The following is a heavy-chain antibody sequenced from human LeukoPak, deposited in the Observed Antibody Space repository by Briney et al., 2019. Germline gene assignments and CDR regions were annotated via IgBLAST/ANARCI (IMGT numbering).Heavy chain of an antibody. CDR1: GGSISSGGYY. J-gene: IGHJ6*02. V-gene: IGHV4-31*03. Sequence: SETLSLTCTVSGGSISSGGYYWSWIRQHPGKGLEWIGYIYYSGSTYYNPSLKSRVTISVDTSKNQFSLKLSSVTAADTAVYYCARGDELLWFGAYYYYYYGIDVWGQGTTVTVSS. CDR2: IYYSGST. CDR3: ARGDELLWFGAYYYYYYGIDV. D-gene: IGHD3-10*01.